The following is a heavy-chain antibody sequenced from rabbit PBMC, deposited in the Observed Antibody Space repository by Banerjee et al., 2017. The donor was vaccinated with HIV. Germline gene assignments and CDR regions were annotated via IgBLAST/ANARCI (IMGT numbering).Heavy chain of an antibody. CDR3: ARSQVAGAWDL. D-gene: IGHD4-1*01. CDR2: IYTGGSGST. Sequence: LEESGGGLVQPEGSLTLTCTASGFTISSSYVMCWVRQAPGKGLEWIACIYTGGSGSTYYATWAKGRFTISGTSSTTVTLQMTSLTAADTATYFCARSQVAGAWDLWGQGTLVTVS. V-gene: IGHV1S45*01. CDR1: GFTISSSYV. J-gene: IGHJ4*01.